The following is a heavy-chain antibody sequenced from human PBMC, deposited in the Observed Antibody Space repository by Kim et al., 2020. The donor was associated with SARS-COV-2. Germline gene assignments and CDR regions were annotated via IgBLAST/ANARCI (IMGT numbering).Heavy chain of an antibody. Sequence: YMRSPTYNPSPKSRVTISGDTSKNQFSLKLSTVAAADTAVYNCARGFDYRGQGTLVTVSS. J-gene: IGHJ4*02. CDR3: ARGFDY. V-gene: IGHV4-59*09. CDR2: YMRSP.